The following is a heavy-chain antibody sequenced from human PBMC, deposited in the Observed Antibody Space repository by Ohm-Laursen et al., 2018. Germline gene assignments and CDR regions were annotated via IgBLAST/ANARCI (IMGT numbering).Heavy chain of an antibody. V-gene: IGHV4-59*08. J-gene: IGHJ5*02. CDR3: ARQEGYCSSTSCYEVWFDP. CDR2: IYYSGST. Sequence: SETLSLTCTVSGGSISSDYWSWIRQPPGKGLEWIGYIYYSGSTNYNPSLKSRVTISVDTSKNQFSLKLSSVTAADTAVYYCARQEGYCSSTSCYEVWFDPWGQGTLVTVSS. D-gene: IGHD2-2*01. CDR1: GGSISSDY.